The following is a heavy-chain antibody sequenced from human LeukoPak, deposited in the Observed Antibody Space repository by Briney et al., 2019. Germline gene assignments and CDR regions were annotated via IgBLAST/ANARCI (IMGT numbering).Heavy chain of an antibody. CDR3: ARGNSNDFWSGSFDY. J-gene: IGHJ4*02. CDR2: IIPIFGTA. Sequence: ASVTVSCKASGGTFSSYAISWVRQAPGQGLEWMGGIIPIFGTANYAQKFQGRVTITADESTSTAYMELSSLRSEDTAVYYCARGNSNDFWSGSFDYWGQGTLVTVSS. D-gene: IGHD3-3*01. CDR1: GGTFSSYA. V-gene: IGHV1-69*13.